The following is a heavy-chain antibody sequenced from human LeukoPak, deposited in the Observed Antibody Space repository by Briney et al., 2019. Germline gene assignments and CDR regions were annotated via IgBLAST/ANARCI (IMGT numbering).Heavy chain of an antibody. V-gene: IGHV3-66*01. CDR2: IYSGGTT. Sequence: GGSLRLSCAASGFTVSTNYMSWVRQTPGKGLEWVSVIYSGGTTYYADSVKGRFTISRDNSKNTLYLQMNSLRAEDTAVYYCARDRGGSRSDCWGQGTLVTVSS. CDR3: ARDRGGSRSDC. CDR1: GFTVSTNY. D-gene: IGHD6-13*01. J-gene: IGHJ4*02.